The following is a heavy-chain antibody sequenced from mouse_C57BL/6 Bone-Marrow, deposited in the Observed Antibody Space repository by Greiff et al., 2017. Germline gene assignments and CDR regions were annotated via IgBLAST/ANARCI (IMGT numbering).Heavy chain of an antibody. Sequence: EVKLMESGPVLVKPGASVKMSCKASGYTFTDYYMNWVKQSHGKSLEWIGVINPYNGGTSYNQKFKGKATLTVAKSSCTAYMELNSLTSEDSEVYYCARFGKGDYFDYWGQGTTLTVSS. CDR2: INPYNGGT. D-gene: IGHD4-1*01. J-gene: IGHJ2*01. CDR1: GYTFTDYY. V-gene: IGHV1-19*01. CDR3: ARFGKGDYFDY.